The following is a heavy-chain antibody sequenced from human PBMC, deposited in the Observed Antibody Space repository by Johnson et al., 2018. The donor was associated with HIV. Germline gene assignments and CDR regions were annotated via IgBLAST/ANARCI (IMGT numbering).Heavy chain of an antibody. CDR2: IKQDGSEK. V-gene: IGHV3-7*01. CDR3: ARTISSYQGAFDI. J-gene: IGHJ3*02. D-gene: IGHD1-26*01. CDR1: GFTFSSYW. Sequence: EQLVESGGGLVQPGGSLRLSCAASGFTFSSYWMSWVRQAPGKGLEWVANIKQDGSEKYYVDSVKGRFTISRDNAKNSLYLQMNSLRAEDTAVYYCARTISSYQGAFDIWGQGTMVTVSS.